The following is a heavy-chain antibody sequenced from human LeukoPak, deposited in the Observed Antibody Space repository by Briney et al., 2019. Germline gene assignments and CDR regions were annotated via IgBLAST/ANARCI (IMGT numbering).Heavy chain of an antibody. J-gene: IGHJ5*02. CDR3: ARDGWGSLPNWFDP. CDR2: IYTSGST. V-gene: IGHV4-4*07. D-gene: IGHD1-26*01. Sequence: SETLSLTCTVSGGSISSYYWGWIRQPAGKGLEWIGRIYTSGSTNYNPSLKSRVTMSVDTSKNQFSLKLSSVTAADTAVYYCARDGWGSLPNWFDPWGQGTLVTVSS. CDR1: GGSISSYY.